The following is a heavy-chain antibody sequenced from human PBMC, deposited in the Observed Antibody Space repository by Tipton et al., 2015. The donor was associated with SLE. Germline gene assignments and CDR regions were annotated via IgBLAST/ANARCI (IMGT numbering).Heavy chain of an antibody. D-gene: IGHD2-15*01. J-gene: IGHJ4*02. Sequence: GSLRLSCAASGFIFSSYAMSWVRQAPEKGLEWVSTISGSGGSTYYVDSVKGRFTIFRDNAENSLYLQMNSLRAEDTAVYYRARDRSGRDDYWGQGTLVTVSS. V-gene: IGHV3-23*01. CDR1: GFIFSSYA. CDR2: ISGSGGST. CDR3: ARDRSGRDDY.